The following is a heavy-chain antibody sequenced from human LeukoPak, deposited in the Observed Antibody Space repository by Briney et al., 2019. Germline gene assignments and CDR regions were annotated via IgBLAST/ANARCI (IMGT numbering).Heavy chain of an antibody. CDR3: ARDRSGYYYDSSGYKPDSWFDP. V-gene: IGHV3-21*01. J-gene: IGHJ5*02. CDR1: GFTFSSYS. Sequence: PGGSLRLSCAAPGFTFSSYSMNWVRQAPGKGLEWVSSISSSSSYIYYADSVKGRFTISRDNAKNSLYLQMNSLRAEDTAVYYCARDRSGYYYDSSGYKPDSWFDPWGQGTLVTVSS. D-gene: IGHD3-22*01. CDR2: ISSSSSYI.